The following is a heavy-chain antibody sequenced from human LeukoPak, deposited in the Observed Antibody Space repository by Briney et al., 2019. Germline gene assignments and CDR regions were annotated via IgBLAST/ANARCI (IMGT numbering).Heavy chain of an antibody. CDR2: MNPNSGNT. V-gene: IGHV1-8*01. CDR3: ARSPPGYDFWSGYYTYNWFDP. CDR1: GYTFTSYD. D-gene: IGHD3-3*01. Sequence: ASVKVSCKASGYTFTSYDINWVRQATGQGLEWMGWMNPNSGNTGYAQKFQGGVTMTRNTSISTAYMELSSLRSEDTAVYYCARSPPGYDFWSGYYTYNWFDPWGQGTLVTVSS. J-gene: IGHJ5*02.